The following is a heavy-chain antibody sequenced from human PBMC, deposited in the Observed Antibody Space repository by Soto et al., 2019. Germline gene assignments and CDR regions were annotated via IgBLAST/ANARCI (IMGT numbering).Heavy chain of an antibody. CDR2: ISSSSSTI. CDR3: ARGPALDYYDSSGYYLNWFDP. D-gene: IGHD3-22*01. J-gene: IGHJ5*02. Sequence: PGGSLRLSCAASGFTFSSYSMNWVRQAPGKGLEWVSYISSSSSTIYYADSVKGRFTISRDNAKNSLYLQMNSLRDEDTAVYYRARGPALDYYDSSGYYLNWFDPWGQGTLVTVSS. V-gene: IGHV3-48*02. CDR1: GFTFSSYS.